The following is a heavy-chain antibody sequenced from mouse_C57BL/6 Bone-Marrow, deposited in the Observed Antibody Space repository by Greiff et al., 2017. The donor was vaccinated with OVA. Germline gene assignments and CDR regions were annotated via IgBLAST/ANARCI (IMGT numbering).Heavy chain of an antibody. V-gene: IGHV1-55*01. CDR3: ARRGSGYVWFAY. CDR1: GYTFTSYW. D-gene: IGHD3-2*02. CDR2: IYPGSGST. J-gene: IGHJ3*01. Sequence: QVQLQQSGAELVKPGASVKMSCKASGYTFTSYWITWVKQRPGQGLEWIGDIYPGSGSTNYNEKFKSKATLTVDTSSSTAYMQLSSLTSEDSAVYCCARRGSGYVWFAYWGQGTLVTVSA.